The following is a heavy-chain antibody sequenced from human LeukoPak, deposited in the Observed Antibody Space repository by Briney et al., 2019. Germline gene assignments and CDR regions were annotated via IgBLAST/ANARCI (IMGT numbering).Heavy chain of an antibody. Sequence: GGSLRLSCAASGFTFSSYAMSWVRQAPGKGLEWVSAISGSGGSTYYADSVKGRFTISRDNSKNTLYLQMNSLRAEDTAVYYCAKVRDYDILTGYYFDYWGQGTLVTVSS. CDR1: GFTFSSYA. J-gene: IGHJ4*02. CDR3: AKVRDYDILTGYYFDY. D-gene: IGHD3-9*01. V-gene: IGHV3-23*01. CDR2: ISGSGGST.